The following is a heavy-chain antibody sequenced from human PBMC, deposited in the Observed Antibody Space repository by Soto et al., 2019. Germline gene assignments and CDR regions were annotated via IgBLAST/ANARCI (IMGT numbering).Heavy chain of an antibody. J-gene: IGHJ4*02. CDR1: GGSFNGYY. CDR3: ASQRPTVTTFDY. Sequence: QVQLRQWGAGLVKPSETLSLTCAVYGGSFNGYYWNWIRQPPGEGLEWIGEINHSGSTNYNPSLKSRVSISVDTSKNQFSLRLSSVTAADTAVYYCASQRPTVTTFDYWGQGTLVTVSS. D-gene: IGHD4-17*01. V-gene: IGHV4-34*01. CDR2: INHSGST.